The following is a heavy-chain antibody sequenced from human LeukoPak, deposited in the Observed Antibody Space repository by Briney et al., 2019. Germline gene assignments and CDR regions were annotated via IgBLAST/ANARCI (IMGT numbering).Heavy chain of an antibody. CDR3: ARDRDGYNYFDY. D-gene: IGHD5-24*01. Sequence: GGSLRLSCAASGFTFSSYAMHWVRQAPGKGLEYVSAISSNGGSTYYANPVKGRFTISRDNSKNTLYLQMGSLRAEDMAVYYCARDRDGYNYFDYWGQGTLVTVSS. J-gene: IGHJ4*02. CDR1: GFTFSSYA. V-gene: IGHV3-64*01. CDR2: ISSNGGST.